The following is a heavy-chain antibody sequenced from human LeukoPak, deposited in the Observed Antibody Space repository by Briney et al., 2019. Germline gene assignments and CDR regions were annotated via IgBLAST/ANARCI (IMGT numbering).Heavy chain of an antibody. D-gene: IGHD2-15*01. Sequence: GGSLRLSCAASGFTVRNYWMGWVRQDPGKGLGWVANTKPDGTAEYYADSVRGRFTTSRDNANNFLYLQMNSLRGEDTAVYYCARDGGLHTSFDYWGQGTLVTVSS. CDR1: GFTVRNYW. J-gene: IGHJ4*02. V-gene: IGHV3-7*01. CDR2: TKPDGTAE. CDR3: ARDGGLHTSFDY.